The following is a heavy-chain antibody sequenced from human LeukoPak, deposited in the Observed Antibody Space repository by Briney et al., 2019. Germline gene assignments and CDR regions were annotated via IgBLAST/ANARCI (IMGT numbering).Heavy chain of an antibody. D-gene: IGHD3-10*01. CDR1: GYTFSNYG. Sequence: GASVKVSCKASGYTFSNYGLSWVRQAPGQGLEWMGWISGYNGNTNYAKKFQDRVTVTTDTPTSTAYMELRSLRSDDTAVYYCARQRYGSGNWFDPWGQGTLVTVSS. CDR2: ISGYNGNT. J-gene: IGHJ5*02. V-gene: IGHV1-18*01. CDR3: ARQRYGSGNWFDP.